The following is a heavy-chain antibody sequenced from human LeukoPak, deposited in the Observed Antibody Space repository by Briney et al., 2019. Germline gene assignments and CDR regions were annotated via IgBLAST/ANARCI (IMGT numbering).Heavy chain of an antibody. D-gene: IGHD1-1*01. Sequence: PGGSLRLSCAASGFTFSDYYMSWIRQAPGKGLEWVSYISSSGNTIYYADSAKGRFTISRDNAKNSLYLQMNSLRAEDTAVYYCARGRLEAPHDAFDIWGQGTMVTVSS. J-gene: IGHJ3*02. CDR2: ISSSGNTI. CDR1: GFTFSDYY. V-gene: IGHV3-11*01. CDR3: ARGRLEAPHDAFDI.